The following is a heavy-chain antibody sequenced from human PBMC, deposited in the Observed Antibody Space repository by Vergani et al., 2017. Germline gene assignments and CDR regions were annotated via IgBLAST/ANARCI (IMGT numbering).Heavy chain of an antibody. J-gene: IGHJ6*02. D-gene: IGHD6-19*01. V-gene: IGHV3-23*01. Sequence: EVQLLESGGGLVQPGGSLRLSCAASGFTFSSYAMSWVRQAPGKGLEWVSAISGSGGSTYYADSVKGRFTISRDNSKNTLYLQMNSLRAEDTAVYYCAKETSSGWYYYYGIDVWGQGTTVTVSS. CDR3: AKETSSGWYYYYGIDV. CDR2: ISGSGGST. CDR1: GFTFSSYA.